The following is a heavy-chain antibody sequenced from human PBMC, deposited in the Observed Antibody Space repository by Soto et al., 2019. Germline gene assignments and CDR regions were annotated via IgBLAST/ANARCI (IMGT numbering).Heavy chain of an antibody. CDR2: ISYDGSNK. CDR3: ARGSSGLDS. D-gene: IGHD6-19*01. CDR1: GFTFSSYA. Sequence: GGSLRLSCAASGFTFSSYAMHWVRQAPGKGLEWVAVISYDGSNKYYADSVKGRFTISRDNSKNTLYLQMNSLRAEDTAVYYCARGSSGLDSWGQGTLVTVSS. J-gene: IGHJ4*02. V-gene: IGHV3-30-3*01.